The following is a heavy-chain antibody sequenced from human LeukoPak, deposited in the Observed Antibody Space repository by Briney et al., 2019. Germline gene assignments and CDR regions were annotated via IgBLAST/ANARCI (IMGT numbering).Heavy chain of an antibody. Sequence: SETLSLTCTVSGGSISSYYWSWIRQPPGKGLEWIGYIYYSGSTNYNPPLKSRVTISVDTSKNQFSLKLSSVTVADTAVYYCARTRRELLFFNYWGQGTLVTVSS. D-gene: IGHD1-26*01. CDR3: ARTRRELLFFNY. V-gene: IGHV4-59*01. CDR1: GGSISSYY. J-gene: IGHJ4*02. CDR2: IYYSGST.